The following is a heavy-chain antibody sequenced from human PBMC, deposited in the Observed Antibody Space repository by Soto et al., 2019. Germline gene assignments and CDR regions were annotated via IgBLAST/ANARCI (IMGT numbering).Heavy chain of an antibody. V-gene: IGHV4-59*01. CDR2: IYDSGST. CDR3: ARGTKYYYQGMDV. Sequence: QVQLQESGPGLVKPSETLSLTCTVSGDSINNYYWTWIRQPPGKGLEWIGYIYDSGSTSYNPSLKSRLTISVDTSKNQFSLKLKSVPAADTAVYYCARGTKYYYQGMDVWGQGTTVTVSS. CDR1: GDSINNYY. J-gene: IGHJ6*02.